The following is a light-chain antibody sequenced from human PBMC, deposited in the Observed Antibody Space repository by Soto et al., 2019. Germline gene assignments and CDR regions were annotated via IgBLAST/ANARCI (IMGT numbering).Light chain of an antibody. V-gene: IGKV3-15*01. CDR3: QQYNSWPPWT. Sequence: EIVMTQSPATLSVSPGERATLSCRASQSVSSKLAWYQQKPGQAPRLLMYGASTRATGIPARFSGSGSGTEFTLTISSLQSEDFAVYYCQQYNSWPPWTFGQGTKVDIK. J-gene: IGKJ1*01. CDR1: QSVSSK. CDR2: GAS.